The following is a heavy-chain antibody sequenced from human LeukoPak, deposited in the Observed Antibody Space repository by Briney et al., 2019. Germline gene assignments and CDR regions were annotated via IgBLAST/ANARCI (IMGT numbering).Heavy chain of an antibody. CDR1: GFTFKIYS. Sequence: GGSLRLSCAGSGFTFKIYSMAWVRQAPGKGLEWVADIRHDGSARYYAGSVKGRFTIYRDDAKNSLFLQMNSLRVDDTALYYCARDNCGFDSWGQGTLVTVSS. J-gene: IGHJ4*02. CDR3: ARDNCGFDS. V-gene: IGHV3-7*01. D-gene: IGHD7-27*01. CDR2: IRHDGSAR.